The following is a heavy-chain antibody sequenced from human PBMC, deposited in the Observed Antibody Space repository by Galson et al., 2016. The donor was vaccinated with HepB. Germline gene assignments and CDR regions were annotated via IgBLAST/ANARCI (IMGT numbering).Heavy chain of an antibody. V-gene: IGHV1-69*13. D-gene: IGHD2-21*01. CDR1: GGTFRNYS. J-gene: IGHJ3*02. CDR2: IIPKFGTT. CDR3: AISILGTTPTGYDVGAFDT. Sequence: SVKVSCKASGGTFRNYSFSWVRLAPGQGLEWMAGIIPKFGTTYYAQKFQGRVSIIADESTSTIYMEVSRLRAEDTAVYYCAISILGTTPTGYDVGAFDTWGQGTKVTVSS.